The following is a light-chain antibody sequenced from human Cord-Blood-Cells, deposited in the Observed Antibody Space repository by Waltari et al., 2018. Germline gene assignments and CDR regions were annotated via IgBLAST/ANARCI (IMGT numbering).Light chain of an antibody. CDR2: DVS. CDR1: SSDVGGYNY. V-gene: IGLV2-11*01. Sequence: QSALTRPRSVSGSPGQSVTISCTGTSSDVGGYNYVSWYQQHPGKAPKLMIYDVSKRPSGVPDRFSGSKSGNTASLTISGLQAEDEADYYCCSYAGSYTNWVFGGGTKLTVL. J-gene: IGLJ3*02. CDR3: CSYAGSYTNWV.